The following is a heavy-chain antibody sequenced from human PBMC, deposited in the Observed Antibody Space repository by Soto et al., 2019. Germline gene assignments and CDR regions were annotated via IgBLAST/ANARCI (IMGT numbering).Heavy chain of an antibody. CDR3: VRAIGHYGMDV. V-gene: IGHV3-74*01. CDR1: GFIFRNCW. J-gene: IGHJ6*02. CDR2: INSDGSYT. D-gene: IGHD3-22*01. Sequence: PGGSLRLSCVASGFIFRNCWMYWVRQAPGMGLVWVSHINSDGSYTTYADSVKGRFTISRDNAKDTLYLQMNSLRAEDTAVYYCVRAIGHYGMDVWGRGTTVTVSS.